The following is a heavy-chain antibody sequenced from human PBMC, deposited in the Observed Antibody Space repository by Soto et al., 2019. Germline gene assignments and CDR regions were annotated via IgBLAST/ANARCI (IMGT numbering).Heavy chain of an antibody. CDR2: IIPSLGTA. CDR3: ARSSGDSSYYYYGMDV. V-gene: IGHV1-69*01. D-gene: IGHD3-10*01. Sequence: QVQLVQAGAEVKKPGSSMKGSCKASGGTFSSYAISWVRQAPGQGLEWMGGIIPSLGTANYAQKFQGRVTITADESTSTAYMELSSLRSEDTAVYYCARSSGDSSYYYYGMDVWGQGTTVTVSS. J-gene: IGHJ6*02. CDR1: GGTFSSYA.